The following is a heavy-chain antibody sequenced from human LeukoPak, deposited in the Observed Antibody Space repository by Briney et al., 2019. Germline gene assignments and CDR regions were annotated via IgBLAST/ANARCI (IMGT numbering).Heavy chain of an antibody. CDR2: ISYDGSNK. D-gene: IGHD2/OR15-2a*01. CDR3: ARDGGESSRYFYYYMDV. V-gene: IGHV3-30*11. CDR1: AFTLSSYA. J-gene: IGHJ6*03. Sequence: HPGGSLRLSCAASAFTLSSYAMHWVRQAPGKGLGWVAVISYDGSNKYFADSVTGRFTISRDNSRTTLYLQMNSLRAEDTGVFYCARDGGESSRYFYYYMDVWGKGTPVTVSS.